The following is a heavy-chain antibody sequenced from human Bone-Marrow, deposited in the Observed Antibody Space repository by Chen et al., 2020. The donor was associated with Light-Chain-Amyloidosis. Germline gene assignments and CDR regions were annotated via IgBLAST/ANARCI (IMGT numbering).Heavy chain of an antibody. J-gene: IGHJ4*02. CDR1: GFTLSNAW. CDR3: TATTVSEDYHGY. V-gene: IGHV3-15*01. CDR2: IKSKTDGGTI. D-gene: IGHD4-17*01. Sequence: EVQVVESGGGLVKPGGSLRLARAASGFTLSNAWMCWVRQAPGKGLEWVGRIKSKTDGGTIDYAAPVKGRFTISGDDSKNQLDLQMDSLKSEDTAVYYCTATTVSEDYHGYWGQGALVTVSS.